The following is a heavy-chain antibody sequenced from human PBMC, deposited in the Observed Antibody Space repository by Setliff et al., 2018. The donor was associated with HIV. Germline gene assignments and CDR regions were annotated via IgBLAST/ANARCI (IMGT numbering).Heavy chain of an antibody. CDR1: GGTFSRYA. Sequence: GASVKVSCKASGGTFSRYAINWVRQAPGQGLEWMGGIIPMFAKANYAQRFQGRVTITADASTSTAYMEVSSLRSEDTAVYYCARGSGDYYDSSGRPAPWDYWGQGTLVTSPQ. J-gene: IGHJ4*02. V-gene: IGHV1-69*13. D-gene: IGHD3-22*01. CDR3: ARGSGDYYDSSGRPAPWDY. CDR2: IIPMFAKA.